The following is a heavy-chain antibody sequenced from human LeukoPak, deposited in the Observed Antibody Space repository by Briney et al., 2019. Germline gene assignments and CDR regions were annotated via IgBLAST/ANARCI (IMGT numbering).Heavy chain of an antibody. J-gene: IGHJ4*02. Sequence: GGSLRLSCAASGFTFSSYAMSWVRQAPGKGLEWVSAISGSGGSTYYADSVKGRFTISRDNSRNTVYLQMTSLRAEDTAVYYCASRGHVGSGTYSPYDYWGQGTLVTVSS. D-gene: IGHD3-10*01. CDR3: ASRGHVGSGTYSPYDY. CDR1: GFTFSSYA. CDR2: ISGSGGST. V-gene: IGHV3-23*01.